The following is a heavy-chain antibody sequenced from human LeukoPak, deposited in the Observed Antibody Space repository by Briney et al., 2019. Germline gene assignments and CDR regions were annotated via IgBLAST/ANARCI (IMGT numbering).Heavy chain of an antibody. D-gene: IGHD5-18*01. V-gene: IGHV3-53*01. CDR3: ARDRDTAMGTWEFDY. CDR1: GFTVSSNY. CDR2: IYSGGST. J-gene: IGHJ4*02. Sequence: GGSLRLSCAASGFTVSSNYMSWVRQAPGKGLEWVSVIYSGGSTYYADSVKGRFTISRDNSKNTLYLQMNSLRAEDTAVYYCARDRDTAMGTWEFDYWGQGTLVTVSS.